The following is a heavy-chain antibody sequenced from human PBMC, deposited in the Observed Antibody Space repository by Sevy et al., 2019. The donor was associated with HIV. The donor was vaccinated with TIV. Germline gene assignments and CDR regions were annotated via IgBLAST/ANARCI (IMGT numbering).Heavy chain of an antibody. CDR3: ATLRDDAFDI. CDR1: GHTFNSYG. CDR2: IHAYDGVT. V-gene: IGHV1-18*01. J-gene: IGHJ3*02. Sequence: ASVKVSCKASGHTFNSYGITWVRQAPGQGLEWMGWIHAYDGVTNYAQMFQGRVTMTTDTSTGTAYMELRSLRSDDTAVYFCATLRDDAFDIWGQGTMVTVSS.